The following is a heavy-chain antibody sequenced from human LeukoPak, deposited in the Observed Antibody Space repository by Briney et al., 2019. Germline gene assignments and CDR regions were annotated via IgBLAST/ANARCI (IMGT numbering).Heavy chain of an antibody. CDR2: IKQDGSEK. CDR3: ARAVVVPAAMPEYYYYYMDV. J-gene: IGHJ6*03. CDR1: GFTFSSYW. Sequence: GGSLRLSCAASGFTFSSYWMSWARQAPGKGLEWVANIKQDGSEKYYVDSVKGRFTSRDNAKNSLYLQMNSLRAEDTAVYYCARAVVVPAAMPEYYYYYMDVWGKGTTVTVSS. D-gene: IGHD2-2*01. V-gene: IGHV3-7*01.